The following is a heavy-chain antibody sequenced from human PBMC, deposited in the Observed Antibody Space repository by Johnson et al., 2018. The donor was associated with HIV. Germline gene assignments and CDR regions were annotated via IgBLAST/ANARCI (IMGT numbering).Heavy chain of an antibody. CDR1: GFRFSSYA. Sequence: QVQLVESGGGVVQPGRSLRLSCVASGFRFSSYAVHWVRQAPGKGLEWVAVISYDGSNKYYADSVKGRFTISRDTSKNTLYLQMNSLRAEDTAVYYCARDPYYDFLTGPRDAFDVWGQGTMVTVSS. CDR3: ARDPYYDFLTGPRDAFDV. D-gene: IGHD3-9*01. V-gene: IGHV3-30*14. CDR2: ISYDGSNK. J-gene: IGHJ3*01.